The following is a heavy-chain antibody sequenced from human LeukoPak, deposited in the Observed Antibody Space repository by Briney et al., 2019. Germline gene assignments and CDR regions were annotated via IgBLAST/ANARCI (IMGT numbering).Heavy chain of an antibody. V-gene: IGHV4-34*01. CDR2: INHSGST. D-gene: IGHD3-10*01. J-gene: IGHJ4*02. CDR3: ARRPRLLWFGELYGDYFDY. CDR1: GGSFSGYY. Sequence: PSETLSLTCAVYGGSFSGYYWSWIRQPPGKGLEWIGEINHSGSTNYNPSLKSRVTISVDTSKNQFSLKLSSVTAADTAVYHCARRPRLLWFGELYGDYFDYWGQGALVTVSS.